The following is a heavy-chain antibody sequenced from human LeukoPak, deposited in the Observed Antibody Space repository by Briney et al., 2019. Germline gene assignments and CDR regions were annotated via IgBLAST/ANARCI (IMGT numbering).Heavy chain of an antibody. CDR2: ISYDGSNK. V-gene: IGHV3-30*18. Sequence: GGSLRLSCAASGFTFSSYGMHWVRQAPGKGLEWVAVISYDGSNKYYADSVKGRFTISRDNSKNTLYLQMNSLRAEDTAVYYCAKADTYCGGDCYSTQPDYWGQGTLVTVSS. J-gene: IGHJ4*02. D-gene: IGHD2-21*02. CDR3: AKADTYCGGDCYSTQPDY. CDR1: GFTFSSYG.